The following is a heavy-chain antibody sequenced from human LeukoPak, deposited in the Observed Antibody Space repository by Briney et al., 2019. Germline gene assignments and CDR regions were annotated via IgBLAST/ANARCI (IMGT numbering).Heavy chain of an antibody. V-gene: IGHV3-74*01. D-gene: IGHD3-10*01. Sequence: GGSLRLSCAASGFTFSSYGMSWVRQAPGKGLVWVSRINSDGSNTAYADSVKGRFTISRDNAKNTVYLQMNSLRAEDTAVYYCARVPYYYGSGSYILYYYYYYYMDVWGKGTTVTISS. CDR1: GFTFSSYG. J-gene: IGHJ6*03. CDR2: INSDGSNT. CDR3: ARVPYYYGSGSYILYYYYYYYMDV.